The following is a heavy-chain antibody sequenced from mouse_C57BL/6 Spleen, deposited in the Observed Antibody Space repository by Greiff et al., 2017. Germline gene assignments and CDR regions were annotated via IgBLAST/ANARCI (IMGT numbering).Heavy chain of an antibody. CDR2: ISGGGGNT. V-gene: IGHV5-9*01. Sequence: EVKVVESGGGLVKPGGSLKLSCAASGFTFSSYTMSWVRQTPEKRLEWVATISGGGGNTYYPDSVKGRFTISRDNAKNTLYLQRSSLRSEDTALYYCARHYGSRWAMDYWGQGTSVTVSS. CDR3: ARHYGSRWAMDY. D-gene: IGHD1-1*01. CDR1: GFTFSSYT. J-gene: IGHJ4*01.